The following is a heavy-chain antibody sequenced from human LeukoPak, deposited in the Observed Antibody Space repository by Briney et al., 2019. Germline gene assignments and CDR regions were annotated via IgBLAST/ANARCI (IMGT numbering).Heavy chain of an antibody. Sequence: PGGSLRLSCAASRFTFSSYGMHWVRQAPGKGLEWVAFIRYDGSDKYYAGSVKGRFTISRDNSKNTLYLQMNSLRAEDTAMYYCAKGVHFDYWGQGTLVTVSS. CDR3: AKGVHFDY. J-gene: IGHJ4*02. V-gene: IGHV3-30*02. CDR1: RFTFSSYG. CDR2: IRYDGSDK.